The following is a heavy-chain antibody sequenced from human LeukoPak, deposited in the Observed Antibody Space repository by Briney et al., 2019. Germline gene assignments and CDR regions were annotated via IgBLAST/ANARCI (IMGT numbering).Heavy chain of an antibody. CDR1: GFTFSDYD. CDR2: ISSDSSYT. CDR3: ARGGDYYDSSGYFMD. Sequence: GGSLRLSCAASGFTFSDYDMSWVRQAPGKGLEWVSYISSDSSYTNYADTVQGRFTISRDNAKNSLYLEMNSLRADDTAVYYCARGGDYYDSSGYFMDWGQGALVTVSS. D-gene: IGHD3-22*01. J-gene: IGHJ4*02. V-gene: IGHV3-11*06.